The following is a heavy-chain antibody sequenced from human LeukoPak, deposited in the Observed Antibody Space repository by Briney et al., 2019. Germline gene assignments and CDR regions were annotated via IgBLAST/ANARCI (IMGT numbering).Heavy chain of an antibody. Sequence: PGRSLRLSCAASGFTFSSYGMHWVRQAPGKGLEWVAVIWYDGSNKYYADSVKGRFTISRDNSKNTLYLQMNSLRAEDTAVYYCARVLEWGVFDYWGQGTLVTVSS. CDR1: GFTFSSYG. CDR3: ARVLEWGVFDY. CDR2: IWYDGSNK. J-gene: IGHJ4*02. D-gene: IGHD3-3*01. V-gene: IGHV3-33*08.